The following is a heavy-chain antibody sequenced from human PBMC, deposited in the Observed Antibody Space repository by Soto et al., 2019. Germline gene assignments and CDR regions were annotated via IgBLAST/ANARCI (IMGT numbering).Heavy chain of an antibody. V-gene: IGHV4-59*01. D-gene: IGHD2-2*01. J-gene: IGHJ4*02. CDR3: AREGGNQGYCSSTSCQSYYFDY. CDR1: GGSISSYY. Sequence: QVQLQESGPGLVKPSETLSLTCTVSGGSISSYYWSWIRQPPGKGLEWIGYIYYSGSTNSNPSLKRRVTITVDTSKNQFCLKRSSVTAADTAVYYCAREGGNQGYCSSTSCQSYYFDYWGQGTLVTVAS. CDR2: IYYSGST.